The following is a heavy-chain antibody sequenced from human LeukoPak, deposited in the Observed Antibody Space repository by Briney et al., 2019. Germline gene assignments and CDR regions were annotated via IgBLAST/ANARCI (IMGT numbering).Heavy chain of an antibody. V-gene: IGHV1-46*01. D-gene: IGHD3-22*01. Sequence: ASVKVSCKASGYTLTSHYVHWVRQAPGQGLEWMGIIFPSDGSTSYAQKFQGRVTMTRDTSTRTVYMELSSLRSEDTAVFYCARQNYDGSGYYYDYWGQGTVVTVSS. CDR3: ARQNYDGSGYYYDY. CDR1: GYTLTSHY. J-gene: IGHJ4*02. CDR2: IFPSDGST.